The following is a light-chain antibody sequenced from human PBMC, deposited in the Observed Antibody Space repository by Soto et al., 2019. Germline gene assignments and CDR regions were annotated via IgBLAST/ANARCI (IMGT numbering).Light chain of an antibody. V-gene: IGKV1-39*01. J-gene: IGKJ1*01. Sequence: DIPMTQSPSSLSASVGDSVTITCRASQSISSYLNWYKQKPGKAPKLLIYAASSLQSGVPSRFSGSGSGTDFTLTISSLQPEDFATYYCQQSYSTPRTFGQGTKVDIK. CDR3: QQSYSTPRT. CDR2: AAS. CDR1: QSISSY.